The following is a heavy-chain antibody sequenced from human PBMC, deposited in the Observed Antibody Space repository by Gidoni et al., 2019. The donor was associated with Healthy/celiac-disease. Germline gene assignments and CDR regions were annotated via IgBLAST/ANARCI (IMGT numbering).Heavy chain of an antibody. D-gene: IGHD5-18*01. V-gene: IGHV3-21*01. J-gene: IGHJ4*02. CDR1: GFTFSSYS. CDR3: ARESGVTGLGLSFDY. Sequence: EVQLVESGGGLVKPGGSLRLSCAAFGFTFSSYSMNWVRQAPGKGLEWVSSISSSSSYIYYADSVKGRFTISRDNAKNSLYLQMNSLRAEDTAVYYCARESGVTGLGLSFDYWGQGTLVTVSS. CDR2: ISSSSSYI.